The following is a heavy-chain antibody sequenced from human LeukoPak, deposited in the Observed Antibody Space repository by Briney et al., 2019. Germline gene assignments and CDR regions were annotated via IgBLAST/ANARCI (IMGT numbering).Heavy chain of an antibody. CDR2: IKSDGGTT. Sequence: PGGSLRLSCAASGFAFSSNWMHWVRQAPGKGLVWAAGIKSDGGTTNYADSVKGRFTISRDNAKNTLFLQMDSLRAEDTAVYFCARDASSYFDYWGQGTLVTVSS. V-gene: IGHV3-74*01. J-gene: IGHJ4*02. CDR1: GFAFSSNW. D-gene: IGHD3-22*01. CDR3: ARDASSYFDY.